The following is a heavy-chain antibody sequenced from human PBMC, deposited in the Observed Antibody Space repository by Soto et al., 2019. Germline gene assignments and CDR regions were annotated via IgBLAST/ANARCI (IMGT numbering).Heavy chain of an antibody. CDR1: GYTFTSYY. CDR3: AGDPDSHYNDSHASSYP. V-gene: IGHV1-69*04. D-gene: IGHD4-4*01. CDR2: IIPIIGII. Sequence: SVKVSCKAPGYTFTSYYMHWVRQAPGQGLEWMGRIIPIIGIINYAQKFQGRVTISADKFTGTAYMELTGLRSDDTAVYYCAGDPDSHYNDSHASSYPWGQGTLVTVSS. J-gene: IGHJ5*02.